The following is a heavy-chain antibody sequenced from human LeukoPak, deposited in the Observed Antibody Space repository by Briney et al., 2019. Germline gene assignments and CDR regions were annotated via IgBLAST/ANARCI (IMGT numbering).Heavy chain of an antibody. Sequence: SETLSLTCTVSGGSISSYYWSWIRQPPGKGLEWIGYIYYSGSTNYNPSLKSRVTISVDTSKNQFSLKLSSVTAADTAVYYCARASLRGLWVDYWGQGTLVTGSS. CDR1: GGSISSYY. J-gene: IGHJ4*02. CDR3: ARASLRGLWVDY. CDR2: IYYSGST. V-gene: IGHV4-59*01. D-gene: IGHD3-10*01.